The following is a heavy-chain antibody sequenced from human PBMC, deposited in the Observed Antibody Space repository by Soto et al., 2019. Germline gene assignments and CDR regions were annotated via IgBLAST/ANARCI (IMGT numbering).Heavy chain of an antibody. CDR2: VSYSGNT. Sequence: QLQLQESGPGLVKPSETLSLTCTVSDVSISSDYYWGWIRQPPGKGLEWIGTVSYSGNTYYKTSLKSRVTISSDTSKSQFSLNLTSVTAADTAVYYCVRLSGSGYRTLGYWGQGILVTVSS. V-gene: IGHV4-39*01. CDR1: DVSISSDYY. J-gene: IGHJ1*01. D-gene: IGHD3-22*01. CDR3: VRLSGSGYRTLGY.